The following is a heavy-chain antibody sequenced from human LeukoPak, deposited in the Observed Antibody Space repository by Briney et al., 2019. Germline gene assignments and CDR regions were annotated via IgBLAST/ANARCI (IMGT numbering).Heavy chain of an antibody. CDR3: AKSMVRGVSLLDY. CDR2: ISGSGGST. J-gene: IGHJ4*02. D-gene: IGHD3-10*01. Sequence: GGSLRLSCAASGFTFSSYAMSWVRQAPGKGLEWVSAISGSGGSTYYADSVKGRFTVSRDNSKNTLYLQMNSLRAEDTAVYYCAKSMVRGVSLLDYWGQGTLVTVSS. CDR1: GFTFSSYA. V-gene: IGHV3-23*01.